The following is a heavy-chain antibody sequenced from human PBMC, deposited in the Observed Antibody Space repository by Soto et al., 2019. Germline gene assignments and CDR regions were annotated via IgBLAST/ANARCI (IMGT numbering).Heavy chain of an antibody. J-gene: IGHJ6*02. CDR1: GYTFTSYT. D-gene: IGHD3-3*01. CDR2: INAGNGNT. Sequence: ASVKVSCEASGYTFTSYTMHWVRQAPGQRLEWMGWINAGNGNTKYSQKFQGRVTITRDTSASTAYMELSSLRSEDTAVYYCARGSSLPTTIFGVVNYYYYGMDVWGQGTTVTVSS. V-gene: IGHV1-3*01. CDR3: ARGSSLPTTIFGVVNYYYYGMDV.